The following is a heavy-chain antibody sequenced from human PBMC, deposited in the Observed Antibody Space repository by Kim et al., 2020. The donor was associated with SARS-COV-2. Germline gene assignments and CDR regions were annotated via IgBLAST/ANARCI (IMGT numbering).Heavy chain of an antibody. V-gene: IGHV3-30*18. CDR2: VSYDGSNK. D-gene: IGHD3-3*01. CDR1: GFTFSSYG. CDR3: AKAACITEVTIFGVVNYYGFVV. Sequence: GGSLRLSCAASGFTFSSYGMHWVRQAPGKGLEWVSAVSYDGSNKYYADSVKGRFTISRDNSKNTLYLQMNSLRAEDTAVYYCAKAACITEVTIFGVVNYYGFVVWGDGAPVTVSP. J-gene: IGHJ6*04.